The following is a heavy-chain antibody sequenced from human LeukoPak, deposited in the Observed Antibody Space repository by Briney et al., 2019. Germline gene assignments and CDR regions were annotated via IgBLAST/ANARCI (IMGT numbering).Heavy chain of an antibody. CDR3: AKDSTVLRYFDWFLDLRGYFDY. Sequence: GRSLRLSCAASGFTFSSYGMHWVRQAPGKGLKWVAVISYDGSNKYYADSVKGRFTISRDNSKNTLYLQMNSLRAEDTAVYYCAKDSTVLRYFDWFLDLRGYFDYWGQGTLVTVSS. CDR1: GFTFSSYG. CDR2: ISYDGSNK. D-gene: IGHD3-9*01. V-gene: IGHV3-30*18. J-gene: IGHJ4*02.